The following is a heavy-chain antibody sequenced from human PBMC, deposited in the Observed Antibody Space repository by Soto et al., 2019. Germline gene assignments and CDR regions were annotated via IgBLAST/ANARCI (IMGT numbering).Heavy chain of an antibody. D-gene: IGHD6-6*01. CDR3: ARRARPDFYYMDV. CDR1: GFTLSGYA. V-gene: IGHV3-64*01. CDR2: ISSNGVGT. J-gene: IGHJ6*03. Sequence: GGSLRLSCAASGFTLSGYAMDWVCQAPGKGLEYVSGISSNGVGTYYANSVQGRFTISRDNSKNTVYLQMGSLRPEDMAVYYCARRARPDFYYMDVWGKGTTVTVSS.